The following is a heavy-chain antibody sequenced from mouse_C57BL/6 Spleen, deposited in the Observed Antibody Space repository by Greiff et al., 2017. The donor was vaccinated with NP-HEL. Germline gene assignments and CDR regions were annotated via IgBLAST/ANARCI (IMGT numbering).Heavy chain of an antibody. V-gene: IGHV1-54*01. J-gene: IGHJ4*01. CDR1: GYAFTNYL. CDR2: INPGSGGT. D-gene: IGHD2-4*01. CDR3: ARRFDDYDDAMDY. Sequence: QVQLKQSGAELVRPGTSVKVSCKASGYAFTNYLIEWVKQRPGQGLEWIGVINPGSGGTNYNEKFKGKATLTADKSSSTAYMQLSSLTSEDSAVYFCARRFDDYDDAMDYWGQGTSVTVSS.